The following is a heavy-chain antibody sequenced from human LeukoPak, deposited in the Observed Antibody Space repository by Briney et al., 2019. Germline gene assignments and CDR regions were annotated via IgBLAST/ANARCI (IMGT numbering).Heavy chain of an antibody. CDR1: GFTFSSYA. Sequence: GGSLRLSCAASGFTFSSYAMSWVRQAPGKGLEWVSPISGSGGSTYYADSVKGRFTISRVNSKNTLYLQMNSLRAEDTAVYYCAKAVVQLWSGGFDYWGQGTLVTVSS. V-gene: IGHV3-23*01. CDR3: AKAVVQLWSGGFDY. J-gene: IGHJ4*02. D-gene: IGHD5-18*01. CDR2: ISGSGGST.